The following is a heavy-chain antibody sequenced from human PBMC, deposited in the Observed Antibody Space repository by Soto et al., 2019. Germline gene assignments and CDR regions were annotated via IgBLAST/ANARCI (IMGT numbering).Heavy chain of an antibody. V-gene: IGHV3-30*18. CDR2: ISYDGSNK. CDR3: AKARWEPYYFDY. J-gene: IGHJ4*02. CDR1: GFTFSSYG. D-gene: IGHD1-26*01. Sequence: QVQLVESGRGVVQPGRSLRLSCAASGFTFSSYGMHWVRQAPGKGLEWVAVISYDGSNKYYADSVKGRFTISRDNSKNTLYLPMNSLRAEDTAVYYCAKARWEPYYFDYWGQGTLVTVSS.